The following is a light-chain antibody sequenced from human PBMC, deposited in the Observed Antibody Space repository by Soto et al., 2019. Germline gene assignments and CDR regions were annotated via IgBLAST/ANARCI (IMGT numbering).Light chain of an antibody. CDR2: DAS. CDR1: QDIGNY. CDR3: QQYDVLPLS. J-gene: IGKJ3*01. Sequence: DIQMTQSPSSLSSSVGDRVTITFQASQDIGNYLNWYQRKPGKAPKLLISDASNLEVGVPLRFSGSGSGTHFTVTINSLQTEDIATYYCQQYDVLPLSFGPGTKVDIK. V-gene: IGKV1-33*01.